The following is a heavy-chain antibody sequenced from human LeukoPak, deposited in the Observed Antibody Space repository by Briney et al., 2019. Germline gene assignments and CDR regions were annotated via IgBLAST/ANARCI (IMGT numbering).Heavy chain of an antibody. D-gene: IGHD3-22*01. J-gene: IGHJ4*02. CDR1: GYTFTGYY. V-gene: IGHV1-2*02. Sequence: ASVKVSCKASGYTFTGYYMHWVRQAPGQGLEWMGWISPNSGGTNYAQKFQGRVTITADESTSTAYMELSSLRSEDTAVYYCAREQGYDSSIDYWGQGTLVTVSS. CDR3: AREQGYDSSIDY. CDR2: ISPNSGGT.